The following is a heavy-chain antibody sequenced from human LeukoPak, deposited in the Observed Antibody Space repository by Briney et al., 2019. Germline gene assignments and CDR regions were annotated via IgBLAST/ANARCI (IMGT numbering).Heavy chain of an antibody. CDR2: IYSGGST. Sequence: PGGSLRLSCAASGFTVSSNYMSWVRQAPGKGLEWVSVIYSGGSTYYADSVKGRFTISRDNSKNTLYLQMNSLRAEDTAVYYCAIHDTHSSSWFFFDYWGQGTLVTVSS. J-gene: IGHJ4*02. V-gene: IGHV3-66*02. CDR3: AIHDTHSSSWFFFDY. CDR1: GFTVSSNY. D-gene: IGHD6-13*01.